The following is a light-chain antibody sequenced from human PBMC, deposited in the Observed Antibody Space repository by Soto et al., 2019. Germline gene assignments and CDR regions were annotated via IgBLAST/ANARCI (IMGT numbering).Light chain of an antibody. CDR1: QSVSSSY. V-gene: IGKV3-15*01. Sequence: EIVLTQSPGTLSLSPGERATLSCRASQSVSSSYLAWYQQKPGQAPRLLIYGASTRATGVPVRFSGSGSGTDFTLTISRLQSEDFAVYYCQQYNDWLMYTFGQGTKVDIK. CDR2: GAS. J-gene: IGKJ2*01. CDR3: QQYNDWLMYT.